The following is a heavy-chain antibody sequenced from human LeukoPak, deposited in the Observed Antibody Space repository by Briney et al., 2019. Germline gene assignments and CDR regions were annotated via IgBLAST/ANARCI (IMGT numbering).Heavy chain of an antibody. CDR1: GFTFSSYG. CDR3: ARDGYSGSYYRLYYFFMDV. D-gene: IGHD1-26*01. CDR2: ISGSGDNM. Sequence: GGTLRPSCAASGFTFSSYGMSWVRQAPGKGLEWVSSISGSGDNMDYADSVKGRFTISRDNSENTLYLQMNSLRGEDTAVYYCARDGYSGSYYRLYYFFMDVWGKGTTVTVSS. J-gene: IGHJ6*03. V-gene: IGHV3-23*01.